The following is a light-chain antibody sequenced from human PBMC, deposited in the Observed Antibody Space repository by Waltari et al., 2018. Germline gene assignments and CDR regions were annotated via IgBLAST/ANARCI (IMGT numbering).Light chain of an antibody. Sequence: DIVMTQSPDSLAVSLGERATIDCKSSQSVFYRSDNKNYLALYQHQPGQPPKLLFYWASTRESGVPDRFSASASGTDFTLTINNLQAEDVAVYYCQQYYRSRTFGQGTKVEIK. J-gene: IGKJ1*01. V-gene: IGKV4-1*01. CDR3: QQYYRSRT. CDR1: QSVFYRSDNKNY. CDR2: WAS.